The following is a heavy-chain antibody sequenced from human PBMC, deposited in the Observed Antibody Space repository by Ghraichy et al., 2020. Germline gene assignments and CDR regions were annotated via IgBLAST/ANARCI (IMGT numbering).Heavy chain of an antibody. V-gene: IGHV3-15*01. D-gene: IGHD4-17*01. CDR3: ATEREENDYGDNAEKPNALDI. CDR2: IKSKTDGETT. J-gene: IGHJ3*02. CDR1: GFTFNDAW. Sequence: GGSLRLSCAASGFTFNDAWMSWVRQAPGKGLEWVGRIKSKTDGETTDYAAPVKGRFTISIDASENTLYLQMNSLKTEDTAVYYCATEREENDYGDNAEKPNALDIWGQGTMVIVSS.